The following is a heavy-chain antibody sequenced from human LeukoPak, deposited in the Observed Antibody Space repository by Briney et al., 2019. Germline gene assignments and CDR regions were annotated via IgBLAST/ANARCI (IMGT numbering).Heavy chain of an antibody. J-gene: IGHJ4*02. Sequence: SETLSLTCAVYGGSLSGYYWTWIRQPPGKGLEWIGYIYYSGSTNYNPSLKSRVTISVDTSKNQFSLKLSSVTAADTAVYYCAAGSESYDSRGYSYYFDYWGQGTLVTVSS. CDR2: IYYSGST. V-gene: IGHV4-59*01. CDR3: AAGSESYDSRGYSYYFDY. D-gene: IGHD3-22*01. CDR1: GGSLSGYY.